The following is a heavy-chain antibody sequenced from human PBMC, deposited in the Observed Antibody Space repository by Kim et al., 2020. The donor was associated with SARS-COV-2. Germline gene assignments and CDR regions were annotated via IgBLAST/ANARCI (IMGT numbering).Heavy chain of an antibody. CDR3: ARGIDQCSRSRCYAAWFDP. CDR2: FYYRGRTT. D-gene: IGHD2-2*01. V-gene: IGHV4-39*07. Sequence: SETLSLTCTASGDSMTTGYYYWGWIRQPPGKGLEWIGSFYYRGRTTFYNPSLKSRVVTSADTSNSQFSLKLTSVTAADTAVYYCARGIDQCSRSRCYAAWFDPWGQGALVTVSS. J-gene: IGHJ5*02. CDR1: GDSMTTGYYY.